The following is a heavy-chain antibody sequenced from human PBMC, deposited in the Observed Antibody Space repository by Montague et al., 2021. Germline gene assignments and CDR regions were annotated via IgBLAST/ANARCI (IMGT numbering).Heavy chain of an antibody. CDR3: AGERDRYYYMDI. CDR1: RSLINSDYY. CDR2: SSHGGRT. Sequence: SETLSLTCTVSRSLINSDYYCGWIRQPPGKELVWMGSSSHGGRTYYNPSLNSRVTISVDTSNSHFSLQLSSVTAADTAMYYCAGERDRYYYMDIWGQGTTVTVSS. V-gene: IGHV4-38-2*02. J-gene: IGHJ6*03.